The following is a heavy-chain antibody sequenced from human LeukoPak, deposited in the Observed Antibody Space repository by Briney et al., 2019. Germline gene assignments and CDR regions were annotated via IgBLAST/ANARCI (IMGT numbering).Heavy chain of an antibody. D-gene: IGHD3-10*01. CDR2: ISAYNGNT. J-gene: IGHJ4*02. CDR3: ARTTYGSVNFDY. Sequence: ASVTVSCKASGYTFTVYYMHWVRQAPGQGLEWMGWISAYNGNTNYAQKLQGRVTMTTDTSTSTAYMELRSLRSDDTAVYYCARTTYGSVNFDYWGQGTLVTVSS. CDR1: GYTFTVYY. V-gene: IGHV1-18*04.